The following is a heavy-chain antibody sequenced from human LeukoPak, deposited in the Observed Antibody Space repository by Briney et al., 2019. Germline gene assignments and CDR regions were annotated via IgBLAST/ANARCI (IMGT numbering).Heavy chain of an antibody. CDR2: INWNGGST. CDR3: ASTIFGGFDP. J-gene: IGHJ5*02. V-gene: IGHV3-20*04. CDR1: GFTFDDYG. D-gene: IGHD3-3*01. Sequence: PGGSLRLSCAASGFTFDDYGMNWVRQAPGKGLEWGSGINWNGGSTGYADSVKGRFTNSRDNAKNSLYLQMNSLRAEDTALYYCASTIFGGFDPWGQRTLVTVSS.